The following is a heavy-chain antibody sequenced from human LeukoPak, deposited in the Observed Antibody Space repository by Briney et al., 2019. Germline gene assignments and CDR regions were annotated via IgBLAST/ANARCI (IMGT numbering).Heavy chain of an antibody. CDR3: ARGRLWTWDY. V-gene: IGHV4-59*08. Sequence: PSETLSLTCTVSGGSIGSYYWSWIRQSPGKGLQWIGYVSYSGSTNYNPSLKSRVTISIDTSNNQFSLKLSSVTAADTAVYYCARGRLWTWDYWGQGSLVTVSS. CDR2: VSYSGST. CDR1: GGSIGSYY. D-gene: IGHD5-18*01. J-gene: IGHJ4*02.